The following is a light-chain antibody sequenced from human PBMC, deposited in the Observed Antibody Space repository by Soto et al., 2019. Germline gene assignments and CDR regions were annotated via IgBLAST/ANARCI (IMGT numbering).Light chain of an antibody. CDR2: DAS. CDR1: QSISSL. CDR3: QQYNSYSPPT. V-gene: IGKV1-5*01. J-gene: IGKJ1*01. Sequence: DIQMTQSPSTLSASVGDRVTITCRASQSISSLLAWYQQKPGKAPKLLIYDASSLESGVPSRFSGSGSGTEFTLTISSLQPDDFATYYCQQYNSYSPPTFGQGTKVEIK.